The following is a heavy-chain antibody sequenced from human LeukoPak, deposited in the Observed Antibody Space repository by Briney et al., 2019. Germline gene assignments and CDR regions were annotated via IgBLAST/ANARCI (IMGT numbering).Heavy chain of an antibody. Sequence: GGSLRLSCAASGFTFSSYAMSWVRQAPGKGLEWVSGISSSGDSTYYVDSVKGRFTISRDNSKNTLYLQMNSLRAEDTAVYYCAKGRLKHDYWGQGTLVTVSS. V-gene: IGHV3-23*01. J-gene: IGHJ4*02. D-gene: IGHD3-10*01. CDR3: AKGRLKHDY. CDR1: GFTFSSYA. CDR2: ISSSGDST.